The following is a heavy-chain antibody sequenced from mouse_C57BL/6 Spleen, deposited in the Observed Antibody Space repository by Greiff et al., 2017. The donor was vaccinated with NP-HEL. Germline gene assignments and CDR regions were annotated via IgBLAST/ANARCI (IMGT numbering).Heavy chain of an antibody. CDR1: GYTFTSYW. D-gene: IGHD2-5*01. CDR2: IYPGSGST. V-gene: IGHV1-55*01. Sequence: QVQLQQPGAELVKPGASVKMSCKASGYTFTSYWITWVKQRPGQGLEWIGDIYPGSGSTNYNEKFKSKATLTVDTSSSTAYMQLSSLTSEDSAVYYCARSPYSNSWGGGYWGQGTTLTVSS. J-gene: IGHJ2*01. CDR3: ARSPYSNSWGGGY.